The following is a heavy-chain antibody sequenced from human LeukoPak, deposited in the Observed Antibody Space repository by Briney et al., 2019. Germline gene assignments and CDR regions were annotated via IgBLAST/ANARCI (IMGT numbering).Heavy chain of an antibody. CDR1: GDSINSYY. J-gene: IGHJ5*02. CDR3: ARRNDWNDA. CDR2: IYSSGST. V-gene: IGHV4-59*08. Sequence: SETLSLTCTVSGDSINSYYWSWIRQPPGKGLEWIGYIYSSGSTNYNPSLKGRVTMSVDTSKNQFSLKLSSVTAADTAVYYCARRNDWNDAWGQGTLVTVSS.